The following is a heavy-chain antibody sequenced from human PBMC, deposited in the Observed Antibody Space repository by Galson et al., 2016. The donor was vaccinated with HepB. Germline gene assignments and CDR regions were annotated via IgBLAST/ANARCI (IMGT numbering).Heavy chain of an antibody. CDR3: VKDRGAVIRDFDQ. J-gene: IGHJ4*02. CDR2: IDNNGRTT. V-gene: IGHV3-64D*06. CDR1: GFTFSTYA. D-gene: IGHD3-10*01. Sequence: SQRLSCAASGFTFSTYAFHWVRQAPGKGLEYVSAIDNNGRTTYYADSVRGRFTISRDNSKNTLYLQMSSLRDGDTAVYYCVKDRGAVIRDFDQWGQGTLVTVSS.